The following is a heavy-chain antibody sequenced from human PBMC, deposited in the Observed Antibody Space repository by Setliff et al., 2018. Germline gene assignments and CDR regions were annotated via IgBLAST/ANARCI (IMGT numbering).Heavy chain of an antibody. V-gene: IGHV1-2*02. CDR2: INPISGDT. J-gene: IGHJ6*02. Sequence: ASVKVSCKTSGYSFTSHYMHWVRQTPGQGLEWMGWINPISGDTKYVQKFQGRVTLTRDTSITTGYMELSSLTSEDTAVYFCARDSVTLGQLERRGGWHYYGMDVWGQGTTVTVSS. D-gene: IGHD1-1*01. CDR1: GYSFTSHY. CDR3: ARDSVTLGQLERRGGWHYYGMDV.